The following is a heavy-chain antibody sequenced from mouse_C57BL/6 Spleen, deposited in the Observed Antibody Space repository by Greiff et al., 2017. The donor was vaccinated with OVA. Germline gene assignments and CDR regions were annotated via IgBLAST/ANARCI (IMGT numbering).Heavy chain of an antibody. CDR1: GYSFTDYN. V-gene: IGHV1-39*01. J-gene: IGHJ4*01. Sequence: VQLQQSGPELVKPGASVKISCKASGYSFTDYNMNWVKQSHGQSLEWIGVINPNYGTTSYNQKFKGKATLTVDQSSSTAYMQLNSLTSEDSAVYYCAISPITTVVGRDYAMDYWGQGTSVTVSS. CDR2: INPNYGTT. CDR3: AISPITTVVGRDYAMDY. D-gene: IGHD1-1*01.